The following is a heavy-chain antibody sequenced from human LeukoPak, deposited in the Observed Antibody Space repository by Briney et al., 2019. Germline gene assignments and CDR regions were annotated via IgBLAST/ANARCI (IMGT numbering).Heavy chain of an antibody. V-gene: IGHV4-61*01. CDR2: IHYSGST. Sequence: SETLSLTCTVSGGSVSGGNYYCSWIRQSPGKGLEWIGYIHYSGSTVYNPSLKSRTTMSIDTSKNPFSLNLSSVTAADTAVYYCARTGSTGGYWGQGTLVTVSS. CDR3: ARTGSTGGY. D-gene: IGHD1-1*01. J-gene: IGHJ4*02. CDR1: GGSVSGGNYY.